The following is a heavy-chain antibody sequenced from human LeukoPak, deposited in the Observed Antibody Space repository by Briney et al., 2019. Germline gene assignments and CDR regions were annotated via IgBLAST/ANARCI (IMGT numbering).Heavy chain of an antibody. Sequence: ASVKVSCKASGDTFSSYAISWLRQAPGQGLEWMGGIIPILGTTNYAQKFQGRVTITADESTSTLYMELRSLRSEDTAIYYCARDDYHDSSAYRENPFDVWGQGTMVTVSS. CDR3: ARDDYHDSSAYRENPFDV. V-gene: IGHV1-69*13. D-gene: IGHD3-22*01. CDR2: IIPILGTT. CDR1: GDTFSSYA. J-gene: IGHJ3*01.